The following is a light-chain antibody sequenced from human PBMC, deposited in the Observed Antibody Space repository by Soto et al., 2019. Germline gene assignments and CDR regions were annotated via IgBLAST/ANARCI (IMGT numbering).Light chain of an antibody. CDR2: EVT. CDR3: CSYAGSYTYV. V-gene: IGLV2-11*01. Sequence: QSVLTQPRSVSVSPGQSVTISCTGTSSDVGSYNYVSWYQHHPGKAPKLMIYEVTKRPSGVPDRLSGSKSGDTASLTISGLQADDEADYYCCSYAGSYTYVFGSGTKVTVL. CDR1: SSDVGSYNY. J-gene: IGLJ1*01.